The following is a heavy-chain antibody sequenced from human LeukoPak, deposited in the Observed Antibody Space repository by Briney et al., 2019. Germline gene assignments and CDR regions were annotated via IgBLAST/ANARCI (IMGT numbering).Heavy chain of an antibody. Sequence: GGSLRLSCAASGFTFSSHWMHWVRQAPGKGLVWVSRISSDESSTRYADSVKGRFTISRDNAKNTLYLQMNSLRAEDTAVYYGARGGGVITAIDYWGQGTLVTVSS. CDR3: ARGGGVITAIDY. V-gene: IGHV3-74*01. CDR1: GFTFSSHW. J-gene: IGHJ4*02. CDR2: ISSDESST. D-gene: IGHD2-15*01.